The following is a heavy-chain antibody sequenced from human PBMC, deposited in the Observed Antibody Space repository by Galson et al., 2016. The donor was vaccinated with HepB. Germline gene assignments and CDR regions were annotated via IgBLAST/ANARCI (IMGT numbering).Heavy chain of an antibody. Sequence: WTWVRQPPGKGLEWIGEIFHSGTTKYQTSLRGRVTISVDKSMNQFSLNLNSVTAADTAIYYCARASGNYFLGYWGQGILVTVSS. D-gene: IGHD5-12*01. CDR3: ARASGNYFLGY. V-gene: IGHV4-4*02. J-gene: IGHJ4*02. CDR2: IFHSGTT.